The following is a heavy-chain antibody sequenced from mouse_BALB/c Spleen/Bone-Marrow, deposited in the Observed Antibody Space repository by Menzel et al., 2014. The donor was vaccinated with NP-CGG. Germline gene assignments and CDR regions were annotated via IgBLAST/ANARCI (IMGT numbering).Heavy chain of an antibody. CDR3: ARRHYYGYFAY. CDR1: GFDFSGYW. CDR2: INPGSSTI. J-gene: IGHJ3*01. V-gene: IGHV4-1*02. Sequence: DVQLQESGGGLVQPGGSLKLSCAASGFDFSGYWMSWVRQAPGKGLEWIGEINPGSSTINYTPSLKDKFIISRDNAKNTLYLQMSKVRSEDTALYYCARRHYYGYFAYWGQGTLVTVSA. D-gene: IGHD1-2*01.